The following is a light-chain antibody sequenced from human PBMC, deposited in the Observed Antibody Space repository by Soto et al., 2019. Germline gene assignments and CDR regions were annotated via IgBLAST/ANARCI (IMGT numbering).Light chain of an antibody. CDR1: QSVSSN. V-gene: IGKV3-15*01. J-gene: IGKJ4*01. Sequence: EIVMTQSPATLSVSPGERATLSCRASQSVSSNLAWYQQKPGQTPRLLIYGASTRATGIPARFSGSGSGTEFTLTISSLQSEDFAVYYCQQYNIWPLTFGGGTKVESK. CDR2: GAS. CDR3: QQYNIWPLT.